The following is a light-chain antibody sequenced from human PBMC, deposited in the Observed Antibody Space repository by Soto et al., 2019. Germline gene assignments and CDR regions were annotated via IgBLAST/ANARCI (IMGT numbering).Light chain of an antibody. CDR3: QQYNNWPWT. CDR1: QSISSW. V-gene: IGKV1-5*01. CDR2: DAS. Sequence: DIQMTQSPSTLSASVGDRVTITCRASQSISSWLAWYQQKPGKAPKLLIYDASSLESGFPARFSGSGSGTDFTLTISSLQSEDFAVYYCQQYNNWPWTFGQGTKMDI. J-gene: IGKJ1*01.